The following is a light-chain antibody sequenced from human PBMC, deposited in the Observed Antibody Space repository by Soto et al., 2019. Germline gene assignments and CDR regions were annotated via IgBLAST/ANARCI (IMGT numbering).Light chain of an antibody. Sequence: QSVLTQPPSVSGAPGQRVTISCTGSSSNIGAGYDVHWYQQLPGTAPKILIYGNINRPSGVPDRFSGSKSGTSASLAITGLQAEDEADYYCQSYDSSLSVVFGGGTKLNVL. J-gene: IGLJ2*01. V-gene: IGLV1-40*01. CDR3: QSYDSSLSVV. CDR1: SSNIGAGYD. CDR2: GNI.